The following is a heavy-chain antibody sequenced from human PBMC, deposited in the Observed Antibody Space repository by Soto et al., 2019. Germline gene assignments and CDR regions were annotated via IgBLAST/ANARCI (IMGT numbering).Heavy chain of an antibody. CDR3: IKESNSGCLDP. Sequence: GGSLRLSCAASGFTFSAYWIHWVRQAPGKGLVWVSRIHSNGNTTTYADSVRGRFTISRDNAKNTLYLQMNSLRAEDTAIYYCIKESNSGCLDPWGPGTLVTVSS. D-gene: IGHD3-10*01. CDR1: GFTFSAYW. V-gene: IGHV3-74*01. J-gene: IGHJ5*02. CDR2: IHSNGNTT.